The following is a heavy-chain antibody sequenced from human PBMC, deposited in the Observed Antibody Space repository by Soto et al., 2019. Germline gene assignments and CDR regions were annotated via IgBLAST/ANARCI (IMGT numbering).Heavy chain of an antibody. CDR3: VKVSSSGYYYDY. CDR2: IVVGSGNT. Sequence: SVKVSCKASGFTFTSSAMQWVRQARGQRLEWIGWIVVGSGNTNYAQKFQERVTVTRDMSTSTAYMELSSLRAEDTAVYYCVKVSSSGYYYDYWGQGTLVTVSS. J-gene: IGHJ4*02. V-gene: IGHV1-58*02. CDR1: GFTFTSSA. D-gene: IGHD3-22*01.